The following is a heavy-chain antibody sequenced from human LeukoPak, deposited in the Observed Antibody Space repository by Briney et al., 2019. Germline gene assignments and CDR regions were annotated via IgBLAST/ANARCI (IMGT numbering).Heavy chain of an antibody. CDR1: GFTFSGSA. CDR3: TRDSGTYNWLDP. Sequence: GGSLRLSCAASGFTFSGSAIHWVRQSFGKGLEWIGHIDKEKNSYATASAYAVSVEGRFTVSRDDSKNMAFLQMSGLKTEDTALYFCTRDSGTYNWLDPWAREPWSPSPQ. V-gene: IGHV3-73*01. J-gene: IGHJ5*02. D-gene: IGHD1-26*01. CDR2: IDKEKNSYATAS.